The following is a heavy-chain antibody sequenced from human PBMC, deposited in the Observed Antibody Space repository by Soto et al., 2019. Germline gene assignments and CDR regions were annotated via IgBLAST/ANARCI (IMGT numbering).Heavy chain of an antibody. V-gene: IGHV3-21*01. CDR2: ISSSSSYI. CDR3: GRRKRHRAY. CDR1: GFSCSSYS. D-gene: IGHD1-1*01. J-gene: IGHJ4*02. Sequence: GQSLRLSSAAAGFSCSSYSMNWVRQAPGKGLEWVGSISSSSSYIYYAESVEGRLTISRDTAKNSLYVQMNSVRAEDTGVYYWGRRKRHRAYWGQGTLVIGSS.